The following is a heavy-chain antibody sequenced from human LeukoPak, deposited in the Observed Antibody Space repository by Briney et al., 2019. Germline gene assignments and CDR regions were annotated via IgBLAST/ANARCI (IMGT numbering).Heavy chain of an antibody. D-gene: IGHD2-21*01. J-gene: IGHJ3*02. CDR1: GFTFSSYA. CDR2: IIYDGSNK. V-gene: IGHV3-30*14. Sequence: GRSLRLSCAASGFTFSSYAMHWVRQAPGKGLEWVAIIIYDGSNKYYADSVKGRFTISRDNSKNTLYLQMNSLGAEDTAVYYCARVGQHIAADAFDIWGQGTMVTVSS. CDR3: ARVGQHIAADAFDI.